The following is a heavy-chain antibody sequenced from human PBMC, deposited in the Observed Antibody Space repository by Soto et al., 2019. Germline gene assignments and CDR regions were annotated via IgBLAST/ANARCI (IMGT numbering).Heavy chain of an antibody. Sequence: QVQLVESGGGVVQPGRSLRLSCAASGFTFSSYGMHWVRQAPGKGLEWVAGIWYDGSNKYYADSVKGRFTISRDNSKNTLYLQMTSLRAEDTAVYYCARGQFDDSSGGFDYWGQGTLVTVSS. J-gene: IGHJ4*02. V-gene: IGHV3-33*01. CDR3: ARGQFDDSSGGFDY. CDR1: GFTFSSYG. D-gene: IGHD3-22*01. CDR2: IWYDGSNK.